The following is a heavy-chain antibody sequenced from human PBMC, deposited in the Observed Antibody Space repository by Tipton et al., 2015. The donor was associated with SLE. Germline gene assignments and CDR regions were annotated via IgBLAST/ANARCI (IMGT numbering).Heavy chain of an antibody. CDR1: GASFSGYY. CDR3: ARLLLKPSRCMDV. Sequence: TLSLTCAVSGASFSGYYWGWIRQAPGKGLEWIGEVDHLGRTKYNSSLKTRVSMSVDTSKDQLSLRLSSVTAADTAVYYCARLLLKPSRCMDVWGKGTTVTVSS. CDR2: VDHLGRT. V-gene: IGHV4-34*01. J-gene: IGHJ6*03. D-gene: IGHD2-15*01.